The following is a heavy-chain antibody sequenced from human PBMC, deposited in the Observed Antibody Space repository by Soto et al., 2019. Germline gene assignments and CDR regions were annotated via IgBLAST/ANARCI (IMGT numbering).Heavy chain of an antibody. CDR3: ARQIGYCSGGSCYRDY. J-gene: IGHJ4*02. D-gene: IGHD2-15*01. V-gene: IGHV5-51*01. CDR1: GYSFTSYW. CDR2: IYPGDSDT. Sequence: GESLKISCKGSGYSFTSYWIGWVRQMPGKGLEWMGIIYPGDSDTRYSPSFQGQVTISADKSISTAYLQWSSLKASDTAMYYCARQIGYCSGGSCYRDYWGQGTLVTVSS.